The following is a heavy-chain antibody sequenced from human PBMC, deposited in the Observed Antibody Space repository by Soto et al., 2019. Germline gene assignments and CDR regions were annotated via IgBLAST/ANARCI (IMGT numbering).Heavy chain of an antibody. Sequence: VQLVESGGGVVQPGRSLGISCAASGFTFSRYGMFWVRQAPGKGLEWVSVISGNGNSQWQADSVKGRFTISRDNSKNTVYLQMNSLRNEDTGVYYCVRDENCGGDCFYFDQWGQGTPVTVSS. J-gene: IGHJ4*02. CDR3: VRDENCGGDCFYFDQ. CDR2: ISGNGNSQ. D-gene: IGHD2-21*02. CDR1: GFTFSRYG. V-gene: IGHV3-30*01.